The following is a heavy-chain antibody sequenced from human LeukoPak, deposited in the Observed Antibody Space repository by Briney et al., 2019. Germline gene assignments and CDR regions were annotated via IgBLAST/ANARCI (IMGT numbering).Heavy chain of an antibody. CDR2: INPNSGGT. V-gene: IGHV1-2*02. CDR3: ARDLIVVVNPKPEYFQH. Sequence: ASVRLSCKASGYSFTAYYIHWVRQAPGQGLEWMGWINPNSGGTNYAQKFQGRVTMTRDMSISTVYMELSRLRSDDTAVYYCARDLIVVVNPKPEYFQHWGQGTPVTLSS. CDR1: GYSFTAYY. J-gene: IGHJ1*01. D-gene: IGHD3-22*01.